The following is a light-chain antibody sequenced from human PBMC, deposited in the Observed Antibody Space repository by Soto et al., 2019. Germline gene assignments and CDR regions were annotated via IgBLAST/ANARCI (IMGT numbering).Light chain of an antibody. V-gene: IGKV3-11*01. Sequence: EIVLTQSPATLSLSPGERATLSCRASQSVSSYLAWYQQKPGQAPRLLIYDASNRATGSPARFSGSGSGTDFTLTISSLESEDFAVYYCQQRSNWPPGGLTFGGGAKVEIK. J-gene: IGKJ4*01. CDR2: DAS. CDR3: QQRSNWPPGGLT. CDR1: QSVSSY.